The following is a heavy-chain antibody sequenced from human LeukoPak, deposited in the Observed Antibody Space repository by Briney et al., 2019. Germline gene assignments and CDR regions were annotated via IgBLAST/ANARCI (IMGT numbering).Heavy chain of an antibody. Sequence: GGSLRLSCAASGFTFSSYSMNWVGQAPGKGLEWVSYISSDSTTIYYADSVKGRFTISRDNAKNSLYLQMNSLRDEDTAVYYCGRGRAYWGQGTLVSVSS. V-gene: IGHV3-48*02. CDR3: GRGRAY. CDR1: GFTFSSYS. J-gene: IGHJ4*02. CDR2: ISSDSTTI.